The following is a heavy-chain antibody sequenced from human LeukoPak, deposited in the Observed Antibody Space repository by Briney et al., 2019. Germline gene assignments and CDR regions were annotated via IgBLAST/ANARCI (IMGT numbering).Heavy chain of an antibody. Sequence: SETLSLTCAVSDGSISSGGYSWSWIRQPPGKGLEWIGYIYHSGSTYYNPSLKSRVTISVDRSKNQFSLKLSSVTAAGTAVYYCARYSSSSQRFDYWGQGTLVTVSS. CDR1: DGSISSGGYS. V-gene: IGHV4-30-2*01. J-gene: IGHJ4*02. D-gene: IGHD6-6*01. CDR2: IYHSGST. CDR3: ARYSSSSQRFDY.